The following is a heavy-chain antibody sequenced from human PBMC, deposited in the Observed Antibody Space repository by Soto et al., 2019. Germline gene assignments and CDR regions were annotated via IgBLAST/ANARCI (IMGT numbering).Heavy chain of an antibody. CDR2: ISGSGGSA. D-gene: IGHD3-10*01. CDR3: AKGGRYYYGSGSPYDAFDI. V-gene: IGHV3-23*01. CDR1: GFTFSTFA. J-gene: IGHJ3*02. Sequence: GGSLRLSCAASGFTFSTFAMSWVRQAPGKGLEWVSVISGSGGSANYADSVKGRFTISRDNSKNTLHLQMNSLRAEDTAVYYCAKGGRYYYGSGSPYDAFDIWGQGTMATVSS.